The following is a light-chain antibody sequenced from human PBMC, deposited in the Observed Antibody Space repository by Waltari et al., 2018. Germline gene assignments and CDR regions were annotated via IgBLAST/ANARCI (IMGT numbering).Light chain of an antibody. CDR3: QQYGTSPYT. V-gene: IGKV3-20*01. Sequence: EIVLTQSPGTLSLSPGERVTLPCRASQSVTSNSLGWYQQKPGQAPRLLIYGASSRATGIGDRFSGSGSGTDFILTISRLESEDFAVYYCQQYGTSPYTFGQGTKLEIK. CDR1: QSVTSNS. J-gene: IGKJ2*01. CDR2: GAS.